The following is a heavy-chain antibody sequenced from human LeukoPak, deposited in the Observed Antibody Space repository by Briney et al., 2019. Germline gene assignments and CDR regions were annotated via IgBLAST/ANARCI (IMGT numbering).Heavy chain of an antibody. D-gene: IGHD5-18*01. CDR1: GGSFSGYY. V-gene: IGHV4-34*01. CDR3: ASSVDTAMPRVDY. J-gene: IGHJ4*02. CDR2: INHSGST. Sequence: SETLSLTCAVYGGSFSGYYWSWIRQPPGKGLEWIGEINHSGSTNYNPSLKSRVTISVDTSKNQFSLKLSSVTAADTAVYYCASSVDTAMPRVDYWGQGTLVTVSS.